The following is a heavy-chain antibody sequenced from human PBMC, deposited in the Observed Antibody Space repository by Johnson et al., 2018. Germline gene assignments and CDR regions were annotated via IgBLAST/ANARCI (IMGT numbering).Heavy chain of an antibody. CDR1: KVTFSNYA. D-gene: IGHD4-17*01. V-gene: IGHV3-23*04. Sequence: VRLGQAGGGLVQPGGSLRLSCAASKVTFSNYAMSWVRQGPGKGLEWVSAISGSGDNTYSADSVRGRFTTSRVNSKNTLYLQMNSLRAEDTAVFYCAKEPSGDGGAFHIWGQGTMVTVAS. CDR3: AKEPSGDGGAFHI. CDR2: ISGSGDNT. J-gene: IGHJ3*02.